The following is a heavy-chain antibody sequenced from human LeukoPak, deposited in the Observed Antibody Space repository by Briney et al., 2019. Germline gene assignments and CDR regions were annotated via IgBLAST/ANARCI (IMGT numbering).Heavy chain of an antibody. CDR1: GGSISSYY. Sequence: SETLSLTCTVSGGSISSYYLSWIRQPAGKGLEWIGRIYTSGSTNYNPSLKSRVTMSVDTSKNQFSLKLSSVAAADTAVYYCATKGNYGPFDYWGQGTLVTVSS. CDR2: IYTSGST. V-gene: IGHV4-4*07. J-gene: IGHJ4*02. D-gene: IGHD1-7*01. CDR3: ATKGNYGPFDY.